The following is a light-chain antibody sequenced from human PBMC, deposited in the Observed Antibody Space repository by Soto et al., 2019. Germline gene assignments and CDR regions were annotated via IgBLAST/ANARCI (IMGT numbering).Light chain of an antibody. J-gene: IGKJ1*01. CDR3: QQYESART. V-gene: IGKV3-20*01. CDR1: QSISSTF. CDR2: DAS. Sequence: EIVLTQSPGTLSLSPGERATLSCRASQSISSTFLAWYQQKPGQAPRVLLYDASTRATGIPDRFSGSGSGTDFTLTINRLEPEDFAVYFCQQYESARTFGQGTKVEMK.